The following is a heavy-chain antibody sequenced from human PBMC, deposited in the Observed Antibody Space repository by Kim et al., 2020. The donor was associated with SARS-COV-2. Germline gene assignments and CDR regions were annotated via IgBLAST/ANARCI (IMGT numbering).Heavy chain of an antibody. CDR3: TSIPGTTLAFCDAFDV. Sequence: GGSLRLSCAASGFTFSDSPMHWVRQASGKGLEWVGRIRSSRNSYATGYGVSVRGTITISRAESSNSAHLKMHSLKIEATANYYCTSIPGTTLAFCDAFDV. J-gene: IGHJ3*01. D-gene: IGHD1-1*01. CDR1: GFTFSDSP. V-gene: IGHV3-73*01. CDR2: IRSSRNSYAT.